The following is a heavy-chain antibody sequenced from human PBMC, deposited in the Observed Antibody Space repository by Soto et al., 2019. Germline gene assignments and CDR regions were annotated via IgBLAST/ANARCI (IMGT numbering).Heavy chain of an antibody. Sequence: QVQLVQSGAEVKKPGSSVTVSCKASGGTFGNSAISWVRQAPGQGLEWMGGIIPMFPTPDYAQKFQGRVTSTADESTSTAYMELTSLRSEDTAVYYCARDKDRQQLGGNYYCGIDVWGQGTTVTVSS. J-gene: IGHJ6*02. D-gene: IGHD3-3*02. CDR2: IIPMFPTP. V-gene: IGHV1-69*12. CDR1: GGTFGNSA. CDR3: ARDKDRQQLGGNYYCGIDV.